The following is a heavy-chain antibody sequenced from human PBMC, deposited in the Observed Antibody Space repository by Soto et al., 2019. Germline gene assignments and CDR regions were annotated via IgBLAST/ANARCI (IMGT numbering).Heavy chain of an antibody. D-gene: IGHD2-2*01. J-gene: IGHJ3*02. CDR3: AKGQPLGYCSSTSCSTAFDI. Sequence: GGSLRLSCAASGFTFSSHGMSWVRQAPGKGLEWIAGLSRGGGSTYYADSVKGRFTISRDNSKNTVDLLMNSLRAEDTAIYYCAKGQPLGYCSSTSCSTAFDIWGQGTMVTVSS. CDR1: GFTFSSHG. V-gene: IGHV3-23*01. CDR2: LSRGGGST.